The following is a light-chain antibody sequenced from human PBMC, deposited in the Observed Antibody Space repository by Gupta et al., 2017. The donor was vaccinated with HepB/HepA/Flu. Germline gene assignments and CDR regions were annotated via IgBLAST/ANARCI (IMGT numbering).Light chain of an antibody. J-gene: IGLJ1*01. CDR1: SSNIGNNY. CDR2: DNN. V-gene: IGLV1-51*01. CDR3: GTWDSSLSAYV. Sequence: QSFFTQPPSVSAAPGPKVTISCSGSSSNIGNNYVSWYQQLPGTAPKLLIYDNNKRPSGIPDRFSGSKSGTSATLGITGLQTGDEADYYCGTWDSSLSAYVFGTGTKVTVL.